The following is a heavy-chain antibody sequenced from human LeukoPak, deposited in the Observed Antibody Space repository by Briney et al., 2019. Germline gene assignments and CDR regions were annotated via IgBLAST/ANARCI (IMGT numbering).Heavy chain of an antibody. V-gene: IGHV1-8*01. CDR2: MNPNSGNT. J-gene: IGHJ4*02. Sequence: ASVKVSCKASGYTFTSYDINWLRQATGQGLEWMGWMNPNSGNTGYAQKFQGRVTMTRNTSISTAYMELSSLRSEDTAVYYCARGLRGEGDYGYWGQGTLVTVSS. D-gene: IGHD4-17*01. CDR3: ARGLRGEGDYGY. CDR1: GYTFTSYD.